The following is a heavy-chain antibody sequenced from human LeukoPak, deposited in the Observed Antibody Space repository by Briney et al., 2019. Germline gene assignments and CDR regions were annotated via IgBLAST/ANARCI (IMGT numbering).Heavy chain of an antibody. V-gene: IGHV4-34*01. CDR3: ARSGNNYRFHY. J-gene: IGHJ4*02. Sequence: PSPTLSLTCAVYGASFSGYYWSWIRQPPGKGLEWLGEINHSGSTNYTPSLTSRVTISVDTSNNKFSLKLSSVTAADTVLYYRARSGNNYRFHYWRQGTLDTLSS. CDR2: INHSGST. D-gene: IGHD5-24*01. CDR1: GASFSGYY.